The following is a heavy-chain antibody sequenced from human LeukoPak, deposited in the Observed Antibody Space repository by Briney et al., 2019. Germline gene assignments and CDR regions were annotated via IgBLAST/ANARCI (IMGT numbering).Heavy chain of an antibody. Sequence: GGSLRLSCAASGFTVSNNYISWVRRTPGKGLEWVSVIYIRGSSKYADSVKARLTISSSNTKNKMYHQMKSLRADHTAVYYSARADYDNWGQLTIVT. CDR2: IYIRGSS. J-gene: IGHJ4*02. CDR3: ARADYDN. V-gene: IGHV3-53*01. CDR1: GFTVSNNY. D-gene: IGHD3-16*01.